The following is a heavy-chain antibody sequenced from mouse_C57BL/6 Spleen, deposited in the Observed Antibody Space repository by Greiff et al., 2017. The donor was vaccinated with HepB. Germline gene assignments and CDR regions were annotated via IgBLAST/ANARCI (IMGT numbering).Heavy chain of an antibody. V-gene: IGHV1-26*01. Sequence: EVQLQQSGPELVKPGASVKISCKASGYTFTDYYMNWVKQSHGKSLEWIGDINPNNGGTSYNQKFKGKATLTVDKSSSTAYMELRSLTSEDSAVYYCARMRANYYGSSYGYFDVWGTGTTVTVSS. CDR2: INPNNGGT. J-gene: IGHJ1*03. D-gene: IGHD1-1*01. CDR3: ARMRANYYGSSYGYFDV. CDR1: GYTFTDYY.